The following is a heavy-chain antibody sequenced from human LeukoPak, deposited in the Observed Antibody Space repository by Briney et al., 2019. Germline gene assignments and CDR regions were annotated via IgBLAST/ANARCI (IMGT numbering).Heavy chain of an antibody. V-gene: IGHV1-18*01. CDR3: ARFGLGKHIEVAGIPFDI. CDR2: NSTYNGNT. Sequence: ASVKVSCKASGYSFSSNVISGVRQAPGQGREWMGWNSTYNGNTKYAQKLQGRVTMTTDTSTSTAYMELRSLRSDDTAVYYCARFGLGKHIEVAGIPFDIWGQGTMVTVSS. D-gene: IGHD6-19*01. J-gene: IGHJ3*02. CDR1: GYSFSSNV.